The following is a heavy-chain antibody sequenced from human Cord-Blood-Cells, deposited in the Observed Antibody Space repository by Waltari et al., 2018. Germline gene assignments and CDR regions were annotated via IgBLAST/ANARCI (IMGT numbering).Heavy chain of an antibody. V-gene: IGHV4-39*01. Sequence: QLQLQESGPGLVKPSETLSLTCTVSGGSISSSSYYWGWIRHPPGKGLEWIGSIYYSGRPYYNPSLKSRVTISVDTSKNQFSLKLSSVTAADTAVYYCARHVYDFWSGYYFDYWGQGTLVTVSS. CDR1: GGSISSSSYY. CDR2: IYYSGRP. D-gene: IGHD3-3*01. J-gene: IGHJ4*02. CDR3: ARHVYDFWSGYYFDY.